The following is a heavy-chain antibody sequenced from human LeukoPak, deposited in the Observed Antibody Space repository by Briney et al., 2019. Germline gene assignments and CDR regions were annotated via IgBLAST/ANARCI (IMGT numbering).Heavy chain of an antibody. CDR2: IYTSGST. Sequence: PSETLSLTCTVSGGSISSGDYYWSWIRQPPGKGLEWIGRIYTSGSTNYNPSLKSRVTMSVDTSKNQFSLKLSSVTAADTAVYYCARAYDSSGYYYENWFDPWGQGTLVTVSS. J-gene: IGHJ5*02. D-gene: IGHD3-22*01. V-gene: IGHV4-61*02. CDR3: ARAYDSSGYYYENWFDP. CDR1: GGSISSGDYY.